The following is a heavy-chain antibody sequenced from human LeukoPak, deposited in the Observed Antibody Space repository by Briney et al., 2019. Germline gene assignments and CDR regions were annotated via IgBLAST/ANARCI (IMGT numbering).Heavy chain of an antibody. Sequence: AGSLRLTCAASGFTFSSYWMSWVRQAPGKGLEWVANIKQDGSEKYYVDSVKGRFTISRDNAKNSLYLQMNSLRAEDTAVYYCATAQRDYYDSSGPPNWYFDLWGASTLVTVSS. CDR2: IKQDGSEK. V-gene: IGHV3-7*01. CDR3: ATAQRDYYDSSGPPNWYFDL. CDR1: GFTFSSYW. J-gene: IGHJ2*01. D-gene: IGHD3-22*01.